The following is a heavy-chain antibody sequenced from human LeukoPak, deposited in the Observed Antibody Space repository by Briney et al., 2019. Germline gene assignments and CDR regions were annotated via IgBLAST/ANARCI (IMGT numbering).Heavy chain of an antibody. CDR1: GFTFSNDW. V-gene: IGHV3-15*01. Sequence: PGGSLRLSCAASGFTFSNDWMSWVRQAPGKGLEWVGRIKSKTGGGTKDYAAPVKGRFTISRDDSKNTLHLQMNSLKTEDTAVYYCTTGTTNYYDSIHPGGDYWGQGTLVTVSS. D-gene: IGHD3-22*01. J-gene: IGHJ4*02. CDR2: IKSKTGGGTK. CDR3: TTGTTNYYDSIHPGGDY.